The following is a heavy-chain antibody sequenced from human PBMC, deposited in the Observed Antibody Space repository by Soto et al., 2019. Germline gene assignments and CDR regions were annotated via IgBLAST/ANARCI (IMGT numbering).Heavy chain of an antibody. J-gene: IGHJ4*02. V-gene: IGHV1-69*01. D-gene: IGHD5-12*01. CDR3: ARVGEREMATIAPWDY. Sequence: QVQLVQSGAEVKKPGSSVKVSCKASGGTFSSYAISWVRQAPGQGLECMGGIIPIFGTANYAQKFQGRVTSTADESTSTADRELSSLRSEDTAVYYCARVGEREMATIAPWDYWGQGTLVTVSS. CDR2: IIPIFGTA. CDR1: GGTFSSYA.